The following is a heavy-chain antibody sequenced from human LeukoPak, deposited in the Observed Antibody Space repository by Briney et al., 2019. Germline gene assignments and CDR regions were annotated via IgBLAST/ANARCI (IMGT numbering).Heavy chain of an antibody. CDR1: GFTFSSYA. J-gene: IGHJ4*02. D-gene: IGHD5-24*01. CDR3: ATFGDGYNYPFDY. Sequence: PGGSLRLSCAASGFTFSSYAMSWVRQAPGKGLEWMGGFDPEDGETIYAQKFQGRVTMTEDTSTDTAYMELSSLRSEDTAVYYCATFGDGYNYPFDYWGQGTLVTVSS. CDR2: FDPEDGET. V-gene: IGHV1-24*01.